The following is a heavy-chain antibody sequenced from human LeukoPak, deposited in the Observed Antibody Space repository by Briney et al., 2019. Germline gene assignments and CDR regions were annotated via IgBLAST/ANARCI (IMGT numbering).Heavy chain of an antibody. CDR2: IIPIFGTA. V-gene: IGHV1-69*13. D-gene: IGHD3-16*01. J-gene: IGHJ4*02. CDR1: VGTFSSYA. Sequence: ASVKVSCKASVGTFSSYAISWVRQAPGQGLEWMGGIIPIFGTANYAQKFQGRVTITADESTSTAYMELSSLRSEDTAVYYCASGLWDRRDYFDYWGQGTLVTVSS. CDR3: ASGLWDRRDYFDY.